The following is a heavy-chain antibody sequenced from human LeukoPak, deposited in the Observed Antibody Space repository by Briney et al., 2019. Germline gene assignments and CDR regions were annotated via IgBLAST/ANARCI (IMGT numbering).Heavy chain of an antibody. CDR2: IWYDGSNK. J-gene: IGHJ4*02. CDR1: GFTFSSYG. V-gene: IGHV3-33*06. D-gene: IGHD3-9*01. Sequence: GGSLRLSCAASGFTFSSYGMHWVRQAPGKGLEWVAVIWYDGSNKYYADSVKGRFTISRDNSKNTLYLQMNSLRAEDTAVYYCAKWGDYDVLTGYYVSDYWGQGTLVTVSS. CDR3: AKWGDYDVLTGYYVSDY.